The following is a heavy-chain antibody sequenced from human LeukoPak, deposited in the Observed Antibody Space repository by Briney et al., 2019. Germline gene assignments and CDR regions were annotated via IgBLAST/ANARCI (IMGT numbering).Heavy chain of an antibody. Sequence: GGSLRLSCAASGFTFSSYWMSWVRQAPGKGLEWVANIKQDGSEKYYVDSVKGRFTISRDNAKNSLYLQMNGLRAEDTAVYYCARVGRDYYDSSGYSHYFDYWGQGTLVTVSS. D-gene: IGHD3-22*01. V-gene: IGHV3-7*03. CDR1: GFTFSSYW. CDR2: IKQDGSEK. J-gene: IGHJ4*02. CDR3: ARVGRDYYDSSGYSHYFDY.